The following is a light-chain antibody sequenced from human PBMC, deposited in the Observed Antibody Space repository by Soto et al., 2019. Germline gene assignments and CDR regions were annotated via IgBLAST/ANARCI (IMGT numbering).Light chain of an antibody. CDR1: SSDIGHYDY. J-gene: IGLJ1*01. CDR2: HVT. CDR3: CSLTTRHTYV. Sequence: QSALTQPASVSGSPGQSITISCTGTSSDIGHYDYVSWYQQHPGKAPKLMIYHVTYRPSGVSNRYSGSKSGNSASLTISGLQADDEADYYCCSLTTRHTYVFGSGTKVTVL. V-gene: IGLV2-14*03.